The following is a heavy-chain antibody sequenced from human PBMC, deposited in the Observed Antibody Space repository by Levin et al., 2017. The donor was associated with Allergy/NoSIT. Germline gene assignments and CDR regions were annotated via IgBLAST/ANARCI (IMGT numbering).Heavy chain of an antibody. CDR2: IYHSGTT. D-gene: IGHD6-19*01. CDR3: AKETENRGWSGLVWYFDY. Sequence: SETLSLTCSVSGDSITSDYWSWIRQPPGKGLEWIGSIYHSGTTNYNPSLESRVTMSVDTTKNQFSLKLNSVTAADTAVYYCAKETENRGWSGLVWYFDYWGRGNLVTVSS. J-gene: IGHJ4*02. V-gene: IGHV4-59*01. CDR1: GDSITSDY.